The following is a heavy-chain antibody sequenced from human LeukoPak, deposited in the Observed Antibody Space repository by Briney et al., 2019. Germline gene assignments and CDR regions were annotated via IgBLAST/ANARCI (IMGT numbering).Heavy chain of an antibody. Sequence: PGGSLRLSCAAPGFTFSSYGMHWVRQAPGKGLEWVAVISYDGSNKYYADSVKGRFTISRDNSKNTLYLQMNSLRAEDTAVYYCAKEGPYGSGIVPYGMDVWGQGTTVTVSS. D-gene: IGHD3-10*01. J-gene: IGHJ6*02. CDR2: ISYDGSNK. V-gene: IGHV3-30*18. CDR1: GFTFSSYG. CDR3: AKEGPYGSGIVPYGMDV.